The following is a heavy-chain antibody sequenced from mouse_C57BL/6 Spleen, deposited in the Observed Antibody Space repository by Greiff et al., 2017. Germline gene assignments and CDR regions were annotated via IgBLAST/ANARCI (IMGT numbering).Heavy chain of an antibody. D-gene: IGHD1-1*01. CDR1: GYAFSSYW. CDR2: IYPGDGDT. J-gene: IGHJ1*03. Sequence: QVQLQQSGAELVKPGASVKISCKASGYAFSSYWMNWVKQRPGKGLEWIGQIYPGDGDTNYNGKFKGKATLTADKSSSTAYMQLSSLTSEDSAVYFCARRTTVVATGRYFDVWGTGTTVTVSS. CDR3: ARRTTVVATGRYFDV. V-gene: IGHV1-80*01.